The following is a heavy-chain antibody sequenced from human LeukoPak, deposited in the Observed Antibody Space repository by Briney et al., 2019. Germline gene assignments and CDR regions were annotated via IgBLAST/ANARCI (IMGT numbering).Heavy chain of an antibody. J-gene: IGHJ3*02. CDR2: IKEDGSEK. CDR3: TLANIAAAGRGNAFDI. CDR1: GFNFGDFW. D-gene: IGHD6-13*01. Sequence: GGSLRLSCAASGFNFGDFWMAWVRQTPGKGLEWVADIKEDGSEKFYVDSVKGRFTISRDNSKNSLDLQMNSLKTDDTAVYYCTLANIAAAGRGNAFDIWGQGTMVTVSS. V-gene: IGHV3-7*03.